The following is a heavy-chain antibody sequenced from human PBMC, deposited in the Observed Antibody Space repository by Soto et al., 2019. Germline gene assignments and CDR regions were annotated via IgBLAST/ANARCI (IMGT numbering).Heavy chain of an antibody. CDR1: GYTFTSCD. Sequence: ASVKVSCKASGYTFTSCDINWVRQATGQGLEWMGWMNPNSGNTGYAQKFQGRVTMTRNTSISTAYMELSSLRSEDTAVYYCARGVTLLGVAFDYPGQGTLVTVSS. V-gene: IGHV1-8*01. D-gene: IGHD3-3*01. CDR2: MNPNSGNT. CDR3: ARGVTLLGVAFDY. J-gene: IGHJ4*02.